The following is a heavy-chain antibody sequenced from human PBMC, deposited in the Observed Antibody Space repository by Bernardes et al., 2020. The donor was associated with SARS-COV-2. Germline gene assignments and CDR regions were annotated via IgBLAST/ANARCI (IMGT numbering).Heavy chain of an antibody. J-gene: IGHJ5*02. Sequence: SETLSLTCTVSGGSISSGGYYWSWIRQHPGKGLEWIGYIYYSGSTYYNPSLKSRVTISVDTSKNQFSLKLSSVTAADTAVYYCARLIVVVVAATREVVWFDPWGQGTLVTVSS. D-gene: IGHD2-15*01. CDR3: ARLIVVVVAATREVVWFDP. CDR1: GGSISSGGYY. CDR2: IYYSGST. V-gene: IGHV4-31*03.